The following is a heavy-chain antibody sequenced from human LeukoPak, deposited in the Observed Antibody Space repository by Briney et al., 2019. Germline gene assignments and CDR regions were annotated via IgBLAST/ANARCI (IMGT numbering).Heavy chain of an antibody. CDR3: AKTVLWYYFDY. CDR2: ISGSGGST. V-gene: IGHV3-23*01. Sequence: PGGSLRLSCAASGFTFSSYSMNWVRQAPGKGLEWVSAISGSGGSTYYADSVKGRFTISRDNSKNTLYLQMNCLRAEDTAVYYCAKTVLWYYFDYWGQGTLVTVSS. D-gene: IGHD6-13*01. J-gene: IGHJ4*02. CDR1: GFTFSSYS.